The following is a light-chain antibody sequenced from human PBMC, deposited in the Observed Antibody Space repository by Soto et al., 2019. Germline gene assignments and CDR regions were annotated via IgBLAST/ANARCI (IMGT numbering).Light chain of an antibody. Sequence: QSVLTQSPSASASLGASVKLTCTLSSGHSSYAIAWHQQQPEKGPRYLMKLDSDGSHNKGDAIPDRFSGSSSGAERYLTISSLQSEDEADYYCHTWGTGIHVVFGGGTKVTVL. CDR1: SGHSSYA. V-gene: IGLV4-69*01. J-gene: IGLJ2*01. CDR3: HTWGTGIHVV. CDR2: LDSDGSH.